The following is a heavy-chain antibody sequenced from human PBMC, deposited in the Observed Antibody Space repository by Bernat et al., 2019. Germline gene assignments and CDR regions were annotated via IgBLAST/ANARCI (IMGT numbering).Heavy chain of an antibody. Sequence: QVQLVESGGGVVQPGRCLRLSCAASGFTFSSYGMHWVRQAPGRGLEWVAVISFDGSSKYYADSVKGRFTISRDNSRNTLYLQMNSLRAEDTAVYYCAGERSSSSFDYWGQGTLVTVSS. CDR2: ISFDGSSK. CDR3: AGERSSSSFDY. CDR1: GFTFSSYG. J-gene: IGHJ4*02. D-gene: IGHD6-6*01. V-gene: IGHV3-30*03.